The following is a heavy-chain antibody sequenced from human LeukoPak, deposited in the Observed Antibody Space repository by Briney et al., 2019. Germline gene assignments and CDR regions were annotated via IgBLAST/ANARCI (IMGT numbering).Heavy chain of an antibody. CDR2: ISSSTSNI. J-gene: IGHJ6*02. CDR3: ARGQYYGMDV. CDR1: GFTFSSYS. Sequence: GGSLRLSCTASGFTFSSYSMNWVRQAPGQGLEWVSSISSSTSNIFYADSVRGRFTISRDNARKSLSLQMNSLRAEDTAVYYCARGQYYGMDVWGQGTTVTVSS. V-gene: IGHV3-21*01.